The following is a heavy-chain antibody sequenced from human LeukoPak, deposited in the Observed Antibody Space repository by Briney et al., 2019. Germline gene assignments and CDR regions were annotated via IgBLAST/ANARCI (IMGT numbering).Heavy chain of an antibody. CDR2: ISGSGAMT. CDR1: GFTFSSFE. Sequence: PGGSLRLSCAASGFTFSSFEMNWVRQRPGKGLEWVSYISGSGAMTYYADSVKGRFTISRDNAMDTLYLQMSSLRADDTAVYYCAKDRVDRSASQFDSWGQGSLVIVSS. CDR3: AKDRVDRSASQFDS. J-gene: IGHJ4*02. V-gene: IGHV3-23*01. D-gene: IGHD5-12*01.